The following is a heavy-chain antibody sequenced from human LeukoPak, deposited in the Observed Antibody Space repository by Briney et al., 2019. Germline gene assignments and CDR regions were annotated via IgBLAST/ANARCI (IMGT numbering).Heavy chain of an antibody. Sequence: GGSLRLSCAASGFTFSSYAMSWVRQAPGKGLEWVSAISGSGGSTYYADSVKGRFTIPRDNSKNTLYLQMNSLRAEDTAVYYCAKDRVYSSSWYSHYFDYWGQGTLVTVSS. CDR3: AKDRVYSSSWYSHYFDY. D-gene: IGHD6-13*01. CDR2: ISGSGGST. V-gene: IGHV3-23*01. J-gene: IGHJ4*02. CDR1: GFTFSSYA.